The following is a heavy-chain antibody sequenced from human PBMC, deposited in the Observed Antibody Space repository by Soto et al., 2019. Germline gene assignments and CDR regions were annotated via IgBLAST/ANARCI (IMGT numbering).Heavy chain of an antibody. D-gene: IGHD3-10*01. V-gene: IGHV1-18*01. CDR3: ARAGAAPYYYYGLDV. CDR2: IRAYNGDT. Sequence: ASVKVSCKASGYTFTSYAMHWVRQAPGQRLEWMGWIRAYNGDTNYAQKFQTRVTMTTDKSTDTAYMDLRSLTSDDTAIYYCARAGAAPYYYYGLDVWGQGTTVTVSS. J-gene: IGHJ6*02. CDR1: GYTFTSYA.